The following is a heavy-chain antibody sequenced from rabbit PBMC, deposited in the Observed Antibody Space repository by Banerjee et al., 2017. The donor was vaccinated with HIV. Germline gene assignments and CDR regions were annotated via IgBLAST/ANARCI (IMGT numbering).Heavy chain of an antibody. CDR2: IYAGNNGSP. CDR1: GFSFSSSYY. CDR3: ARGGVGSTGYTYAFDP. V-gene: IGHV1S45*01. Sequence: QEQLVESGGGLVQPGGSLTLSCKASGFSFSSSYYMCWVRQAPGKGLEWIGCIYAGNNGSPYYASWAKGRFTISKTSSTTVTLQMTSLTAADTATYFCARGGVGSTGYTYAFDPWGQGTLRHRL. D-gene: IGHD1-1*01. J-gene: IGHJ2*01.